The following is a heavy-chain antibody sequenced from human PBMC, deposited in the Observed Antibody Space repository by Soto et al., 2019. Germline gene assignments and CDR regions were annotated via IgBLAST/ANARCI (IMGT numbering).Heavy chain of an antibody. Sequence: SVKVSCKDSGGTFSSYALSWVRQAPGQGLEWMGGIIPISGTANYAQKFQGRVTITADESTSTAYMELSSLRSEDTAVYYCARSQGSSTSLEIYYYYYYGMDVWGQGTTVTVS. J-gene: IGHJ6*02. D-gene: IGHD2-2*01. CDR1: GGTFSSYA. V-gene: IGHV1-69*13. CDR2: IIPISGTA. CDR3: ARSQGSSTSLEIYYYYYYGMDV.